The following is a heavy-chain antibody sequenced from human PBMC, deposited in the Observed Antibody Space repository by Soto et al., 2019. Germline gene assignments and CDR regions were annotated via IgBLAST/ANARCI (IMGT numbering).Heavy chain of an antibody. CDR3: ARVEPRGVAVVRDY. D-gene: IGHD3-10*01. J-gene: IGHJ4*02. CDR1: GNTFASHG. V-gene: IGHV1-18*01. Sequence: ASVKVSCKASGNTFASHGFSWVRQAPGQGLEWMGWISGFNGQTNYALKFQGRVTLTTDASTSTAYMELRSLRSDDTAVYFCARVEPRGVAVVRDYWGPGTLVTVSS. CDR2: ISGFNGQT.